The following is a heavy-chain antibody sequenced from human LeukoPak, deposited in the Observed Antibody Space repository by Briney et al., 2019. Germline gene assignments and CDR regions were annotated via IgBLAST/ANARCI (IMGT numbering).Heavy chain of an antibody. Sequence: GASVKVSCKASGYTFTSYGISWVRQAPGQGLEWMGWISAYNGNTNYAQKFQGRVTMTTDTSTDIAYMDLRSLRSDDTAVYYCARAYRWTLIDYWGQGTLATVSS. J-gene: IGHJ4*02. D-gene: IGHD4-23*01. CDR3: ARAYRWTLIDY. CDR2: ISAYNGNT. CDR1: GYTFTSYG. V-gene: IGHV1-18*04.